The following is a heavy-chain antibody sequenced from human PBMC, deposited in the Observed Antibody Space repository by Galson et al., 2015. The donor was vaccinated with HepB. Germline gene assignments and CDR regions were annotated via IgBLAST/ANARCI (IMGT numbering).Heavy chain of an antibody. Sequence: SETLSLTCTVSGGSINYYYWSWIRQSPGRGLEWIGYISDSRNTNYHPSLKSRVTISLDTSKNQFSLRLNSVTAADTAVYYCARQSREYSSGWYLGSFNYMDVWGKGSTVTVSS. CDR2: ISDSRNT. CDR1: GGSINYYY. D-gene: IGHD6-19*01. V-gene: IGHV4-59*01. CDR3: ARQSREYSSGWYLGSFNYMDV. J-gene: IGHJ6*03.